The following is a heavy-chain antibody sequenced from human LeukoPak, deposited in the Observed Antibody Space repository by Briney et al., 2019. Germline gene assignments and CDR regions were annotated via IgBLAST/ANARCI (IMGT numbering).Heavy chain of an antibody. J-gene: IGHJ3*02. CDR1: GFTFSNYA. Sequence: GGSLRLSCSASGFTFSNYAMHWVRQAPGKGLEYVSAISSNGGSTYYADSVKGRFTTSRDNSKNTLYLQMSSLRAEDTAVYYCVKALGYCSGGSCLAFDIWGQGTMVTVSS. CDR3: VKALGYCSGGSCLAFDI. V-gene: IGHV3-64D*06. CDR2: ISSNGGST. D-gene: IGHD2-15*01.